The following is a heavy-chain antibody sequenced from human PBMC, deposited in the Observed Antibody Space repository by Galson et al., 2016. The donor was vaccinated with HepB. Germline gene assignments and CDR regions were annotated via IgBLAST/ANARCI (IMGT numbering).Heavy chain of an antibody. CDR2: SNPNSGGT. CDR3: ARVTGAPSDAFDI. CDR1: GYTFTGYY. J-gene: IGHJ3*02. D-gene: IGHD3-10*01. Sequence: SVKVSCKASGYTFTGYYIHWVRQAPGQGLEWMGWSNPNSGGTKYAQKFQGWVTMTRDTSISTAYMELSRLRSDDTAVYYCARVTGAPSDAFDIWGQGTMVTVSS. V-gene: IGHV1-2*04.